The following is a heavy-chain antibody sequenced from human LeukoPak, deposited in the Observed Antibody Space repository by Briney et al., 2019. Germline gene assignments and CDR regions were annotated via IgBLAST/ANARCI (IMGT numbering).Heavy chain of an antibody. CDR2: INHSGST. J-gene: IGHJ6*02. CDR1: GGSFSGYY. CDR3: ARGHYYGMDV. V-gene: IGHV4-34*01. Sequence: SETLSLTCAVYGGSFSGYYWSWIRQPPGKGLEWIGEINHSGSTNYNPSLKSRVTISVDTCKNQFSLKLSSVTAADTAVYYCARGHYYGMDVWGQGTTVTVSS.